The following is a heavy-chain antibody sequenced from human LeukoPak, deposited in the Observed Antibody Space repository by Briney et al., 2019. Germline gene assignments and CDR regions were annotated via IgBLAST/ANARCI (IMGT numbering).Heavy chain of an antibody. D-gene: IGHD3-10*01. CDR3: ARDHYGSGSQRFDP. CDR1: GYTFSSYG. V-gene: IGHV1-18*01. J-gene: IGHJ5*02. Sequence: GASVKVSCKTSGYTFSSYGISWLRQAPGQGLEWMGWISAYNGNTNYAQKLQGRVTMTTDTSTSTAYMELRSLRSDDTAVYYCARDHYGSGSQRFDPWGQGTLVTVSS. CDR2: ISAYNGNT.